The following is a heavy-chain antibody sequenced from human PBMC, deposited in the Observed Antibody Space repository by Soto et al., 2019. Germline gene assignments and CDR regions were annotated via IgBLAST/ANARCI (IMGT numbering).Heavy chain of an antibody. J-gene: IGHJ5*02. Sequence: GGSLRLSCAVSGFRFRDYWMSWVRQAPGKGLEWVANIKQDESDKYYVDSVKGRFTISRDNAKNALYLQMNSLRVEDTAVYYCAAYCYTMTCTHFHGYSWGQGTQVTVYS. CDR3: AAYCYTMTCTHFHGYS. V-gene: IGHV3-7*03. CDR2: IKQDESDK. D-gene: IGHD3-16*02. CDR1: GFRFRDYW.